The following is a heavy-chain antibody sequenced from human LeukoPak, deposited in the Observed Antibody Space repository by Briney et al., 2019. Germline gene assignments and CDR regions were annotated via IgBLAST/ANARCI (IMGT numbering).Heavy chain of an antibody. Sequence: PSETLSLTCTVSGGSISSSSYYWSWIRQPPGKGLEWIGEINHSGSTNYNPSLKSRVTISVDTSKNQFSLKLSSVTAADTAVYYCARGPSATERKIPYYNDESWFDPWGQGTLVTVSS. CDR1: GGSISSSSYY. D-gene: IGHD3-22*01. V-gene: IGHV4-39*07. CDR2: INHSGST. J-gene: IGHJ5*02. CDR3: ARGPSATERKIPYYNDESWFDP.